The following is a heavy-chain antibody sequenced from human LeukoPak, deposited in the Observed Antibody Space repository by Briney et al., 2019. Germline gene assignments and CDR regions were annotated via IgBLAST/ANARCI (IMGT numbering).Heavy chain of an antibody. V-gene: IGHV4-34*01. CDR2: INHSGST. CDR1: GGSFSGYY. J-gene: IGHJ4*02. CDR3: ARGPYYYDSSGYYYGPRNFDY. Sequence: SETLSLTCAVYGGSFSGYYWSWIRQPPGEGLEWIGEINHSGSTNYNPSLKSRVTISVDTSKNQFSLKLSSVTAADTAVYYCARGPYYYDSSGYYYGPRNFDYWGQGTLVAVSS. D-gene: IGHD3-22*01.